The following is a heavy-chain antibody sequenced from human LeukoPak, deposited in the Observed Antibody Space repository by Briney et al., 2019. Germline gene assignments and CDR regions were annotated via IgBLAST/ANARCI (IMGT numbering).Heavy chain of an antibody. CDR1: GFTVSSNY. V-gene: IGHV3-23*01. CDR3: AKGVEYQLLWNWFDP. Sequence: GGSLRLSCAVSGFTVSSNYMTWVRQAPGKGLEWVSAISGSGGSTYYADSVKGRFTISRDNSKNTLYLQMNSLRAEDTAVYYCAKGVEYQLLWNWFDPWGQGTLVTVSS. CDR2: ISGSGGST. J-gene: IGHJ5*02. D-gene: IGHD2-2*01.